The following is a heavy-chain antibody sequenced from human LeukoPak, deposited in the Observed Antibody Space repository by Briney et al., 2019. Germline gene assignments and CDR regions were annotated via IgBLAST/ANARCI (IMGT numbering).Heavy chain of an antibody. CDR3: ARRSLVGELSGGVGFDY. CDR1: GGSISSSSYY. CDR2: IYYSGST. D-gene: IGHD3-10*01. J-gene: IGHJ4*02. V-gene: IGHV4-39*01. Sequence: SETLSLTCTVSGGSISSSSYYWGWIRKPPGKGLEWIGSIYYSGSTYYNPSLKSRVTISVDTSKNQFSLKQSSVTAADTAVYYCARRSLVGELSGGVGFDYWGQGTLVTVSS.